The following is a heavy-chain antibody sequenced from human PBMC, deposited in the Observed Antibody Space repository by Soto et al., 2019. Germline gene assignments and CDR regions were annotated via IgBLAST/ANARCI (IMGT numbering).Heavy chain of an antibody. CDR1: GFTFSSYA. CDR2: LSPGGDSA. Sequence: EVQVLESGGGLVQPGASLRLSCAASGFTFSSYAMTWVRQAPGKGLEWVSALSPGGDSAYYADSVKGLFTISRDNSKNTLYLQMNSLRAEDTAVYYCAKVRSAWFFDYWGQGTLVTVSS. D-gene: IGHD6-19*01. CDR3: AKVRSAWFFDY. V-gene: IGHV3-23*01. J-gene: IGHJ4*02.